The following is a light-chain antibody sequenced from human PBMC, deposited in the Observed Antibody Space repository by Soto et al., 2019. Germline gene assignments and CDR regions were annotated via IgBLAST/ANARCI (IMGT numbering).Light chain of an antibody. Sequence: QSVLTQPPSVSGAPGQRVTISCTGSSFNFGAGYDVHWYQQLPGTAPKLLMYGNSNRPSGVPDRFSGSKSGTSASLAITGLQTEDEADYYCQSYDSSLSAVVFGEGTKLTVL. CDR3: QSYDSSLSAVV. CDR2: GNS. V-gene: IGLV1-40*01. J-gene: IGLJ2*01. CDR1: SFNFGAGYD.